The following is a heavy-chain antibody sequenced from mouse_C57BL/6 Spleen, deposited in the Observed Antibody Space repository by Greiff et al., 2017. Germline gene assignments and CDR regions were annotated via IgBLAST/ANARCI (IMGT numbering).Heavy chain of an antibody. CDR2: LDPSDSET. J-gene: IGHJ3*01. CDR1: GYTFTSYW. CDR3: AKGGYDSSFAY. D-gene: IGHD1-1*01. Sequence: QVQLQQPGAELVRPGSSVKLSCKASGYTFTSYWMHWVKQRPIQGLEWIGNLDPSDSETHYNQQFKDKATLTVDKSSSTAYMKLSSLTAEDSAVYYCAKGGYDSSFAYWGQGTLVTVSA. V-gene: IGHV1-52*01.